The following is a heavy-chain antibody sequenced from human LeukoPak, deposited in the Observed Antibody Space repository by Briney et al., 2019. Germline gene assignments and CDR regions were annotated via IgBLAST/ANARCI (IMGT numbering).Heavy chain of an antibody. V-gene: IGHV1-69*13. Sequence: ASVKVSCKASGGTFSSYAISWVRQAPGQGLEWMGGIIPIFGTANYAQKFQGRVTITADESTSTAYMELSSLRSEDTAVYYCTRGWSGPSSYYYYYMDVWGKGTTVTVSS. D-gene: IGHD3-3*01. CDR3: TRGWSGPSSYYYYYMDV. CDR1: GGTFSSYA. CDR2: IIPIFGTA. J-gene: IGHJ6*03.